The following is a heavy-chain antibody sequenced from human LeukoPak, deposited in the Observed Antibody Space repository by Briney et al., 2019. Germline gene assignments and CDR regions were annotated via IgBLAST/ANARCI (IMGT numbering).Heavy chain of an antibody. CDR3: ATLTRGYYYGSGSYNY. D-gene: IGHD3-10*01. CDR1: GGSFSGDY. CDR2: INHSGST. Sequence: SETLSLTCAVYGGSFSGDYWSWIRQPPGKGLEWIGEINHSGSTNYNPSLKSRVTISVDTSKNQFSLKLSSVTAADTAVYYCATLTRGYYYGSGSYNYWGQGTLVTVSS. J-gene: IGHJ4*02. V-gene: IGHV4-34*01.